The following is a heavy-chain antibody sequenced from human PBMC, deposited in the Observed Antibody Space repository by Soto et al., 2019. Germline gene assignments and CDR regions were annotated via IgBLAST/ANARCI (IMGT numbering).Heavy chain of an antibody. CDR3: ASQHYYDSSGYYVVY. V-gene: IGHV4-34*01. CDR2: INHSGST. Sequence: SETLSLTCAVYGGSFSDYSWTWIRQPPGKGLEWIGEINHSGSTYYNPSLKSRVTISVDTSKNQFSLKLTSVTAADTAVYYCASQHYYDSSGYYVVYWGQGTLVTVSS. J-gene: IGHJ4*02. D-gene: IGHD3-22*01. CDR1: GGSFSDYS.